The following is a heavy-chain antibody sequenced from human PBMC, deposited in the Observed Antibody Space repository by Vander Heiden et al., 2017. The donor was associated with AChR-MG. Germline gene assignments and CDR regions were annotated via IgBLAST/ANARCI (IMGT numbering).Heavy chain of an antibody. V-gene: IGHV3-30-3*01. Sequence: QVQLVESGGNVVQPGRSLRLSCAASGFTFSTYPMHGVRQAPGKGLEWVAVISYDGSTKYYADSVKGRFTISRDNSKNTLYMQMNNLRVEDTALYYCARDQEQWLGITHFDYWGQGTLVTVSS. CDR2: ISYDGSTK. CDR3: ARDQEQWLGITHFDY. D-gene: IGHD6-19*01. CDR1: GFTFSTYP. J-gene: IGHJ4*02.